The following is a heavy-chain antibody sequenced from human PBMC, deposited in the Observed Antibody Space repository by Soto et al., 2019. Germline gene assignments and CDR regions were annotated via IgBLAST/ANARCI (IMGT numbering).Heavy chain of an antibody. CDR1: GFTFSTYW. CDR3: VRELEHCGGDCLLL. Sequence: EVQLAESGGGLVQPGGSLRLSCAASGFTFSTYWMHWVRQAPGKGLVWVSRIKGDGTNTGYADSVKGRFTISRDNARNTLYLQMNSLRVEDTAVYYCVRELEHCGGDCLLLWGQGTLDTVSS. J-gene: IGHJ4*02. D-gene: IGHD2-21*01. CDR2: IKGDGTNT. V-gene: IGHV3-74*01.